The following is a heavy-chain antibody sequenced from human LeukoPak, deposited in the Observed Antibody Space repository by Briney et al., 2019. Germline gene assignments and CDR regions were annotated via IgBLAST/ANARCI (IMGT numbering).Heavy chain of an antibody. Sequence: ASVKVSCKVSGYTLTELSMHWVRQAPGKGLEWMGGFDPEDGETIYAQKFQGRVTTTEDTSTDTAYMELSSLRSEDTAVYYCATYYDSSGYYYSLDWFDPWGQGTLVTVSS. CDR2: FDPEDGET. J-gene: IGHJ5*02. CDR1: GYTLTELS. CDR3: ATYYDSSGYYYSLDWFDP. D-gene: IGHD3-22*01. V-gene: IGHV1-24*01.